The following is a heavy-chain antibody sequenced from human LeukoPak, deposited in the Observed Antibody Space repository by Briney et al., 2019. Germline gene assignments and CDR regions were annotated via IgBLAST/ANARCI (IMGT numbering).Heavy chain of an antibody. V-gene: IGHV1-24*01. D-gene: IGHD1-1*01. J-gene: IGHJ4*02. CDR2: FEPEDGET. Sequence: ASVKVSCKVSGHTLIALSMHWVRQAPGKGVEWLVGFEPEDGETIYAQQFQGRVTMTEDTSTDTAYMELSSLRSEDTAVYYCAASSPQNWKTHEYWGQGTLVTVSS. CDR1: GHTLIALS. CDR3: AASSPQNWKTHEY.